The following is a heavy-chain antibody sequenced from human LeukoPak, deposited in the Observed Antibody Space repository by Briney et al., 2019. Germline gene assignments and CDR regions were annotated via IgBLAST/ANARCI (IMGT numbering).Heavy chain of an antibody. CDR2: IGGSSGNT. CDR3: AKDSSCSTVNCYFDY. V-gene: IGHV3-23*01. J-gene: IGHJ4*02. D-gene: IGHD6-19*01. CDR1: GFTFSSYW. Sequence: PGGSLRLSCEGSGFTFSSYWMTWVRQAPGKGLEWVSGIGGSSGNTYYADSVKGRFTISRDNSRNTLYLQMNSLRAEDTAVYYCAKDSSCSTVNCYFDYWGQGILVTVSS.